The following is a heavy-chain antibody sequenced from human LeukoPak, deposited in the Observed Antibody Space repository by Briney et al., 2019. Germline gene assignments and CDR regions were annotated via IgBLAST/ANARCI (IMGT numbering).Heavy chain of an antibody. J-gene: IGHJ4*02. CDR2: FSGSGGDT. CDR1: GFTFSSYA. V-gene: IGHV3-23*01. D-gene: IGHD4-17*01. CDR3: AKKPYGGDYGPFDY. Sequence: PGGSLRLSCAASGFTFSSYAMSWVRQAPGKGLEWVSAFSGSGGDTYYADSVKGRFTISRDNSKNTLYLQMNSLRAEDTAVYYCAKKPYGGDYGPFDYWGQGTLVTVSS.